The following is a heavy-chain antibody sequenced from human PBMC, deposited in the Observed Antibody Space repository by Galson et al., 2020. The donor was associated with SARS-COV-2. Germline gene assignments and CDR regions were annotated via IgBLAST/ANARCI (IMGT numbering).Heavy chain of an antibody. CDR2: VYYSGGT. CDR1: GVSINNNVYY. Sequence: ASETLSLTCTVSGVSINNNVYYWGWVRQPPGKGLEFIGNVYYSGGTFYNESLRGRLIISVDTSKNQFSLSLTSVTAADTAVYYCARIPLVRGALDAFDSWCQGTLVTVSS. V-gene: IGHV4-39*07. D-gene: IGHD3-10*02. CDR3: ARIPLVRGALDAFDS. J-gene: IGHJ3*02.